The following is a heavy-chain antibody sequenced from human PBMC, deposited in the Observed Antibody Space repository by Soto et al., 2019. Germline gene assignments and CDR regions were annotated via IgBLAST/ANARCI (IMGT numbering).Heavy chain of an antibody. D-gene: IGHD6-13*01. J-gene: IGHJ4*02. CDR2: IYYSGGT. Sequence: QVQLQESGPGLVKPSETLSLTCTVSGGSISSYYWSWIRQPPGKGLEWIGYIYYSGGTNYNPSLKSRVTISVDTSKNQFSLKLSSVTAADTAVYYCARVTSWYVFDYWGQGTLVTVSS. V-gene: IGHV4-59*01. CDR3: ARVTSWYVFDY. CDR1: GGSISSYY.